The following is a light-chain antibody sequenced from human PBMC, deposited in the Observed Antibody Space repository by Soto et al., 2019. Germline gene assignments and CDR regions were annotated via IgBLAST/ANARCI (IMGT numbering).Light chain of an antibody. CDR1: QSVSSSY. CDR3: QQYGSSPPT. Sequence: EIVLTQSPGTLSLSPGERATLSCRASQSVSSSYLAWYQQKPGQAPRLLISGASTRATGVPARFSGSGSGTDFTLTINRLEPEDFALYYCQQYGSSPPTFGQGTKVDIK. V-gene: IGKV3-20*01. J-gene: IGKJ1*01. CDR2: GAS.